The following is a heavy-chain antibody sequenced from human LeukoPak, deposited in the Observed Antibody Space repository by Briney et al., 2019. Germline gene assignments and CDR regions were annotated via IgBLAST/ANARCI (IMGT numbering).Heavy chain of an antibody. D-gene: IGHD3-10*01. CDR1: GYTFTTYG. J-gene: IGHJ4*02. Sequence: ASVKVSCKTSGYTFTTYGISWVRQAPGQGLEWMGWISGSNGNTKYAQKVQGRVTMTTDTSTTTAYMEVRSLRSDDTTVYYCARDRDRMVQGVTVLFDYWGQGTLVTVSS. CDR3: ARDRDRMVQGVTVLFDY. CDR2: ISGSNGNT. V-gene: IGHV1-18*04.